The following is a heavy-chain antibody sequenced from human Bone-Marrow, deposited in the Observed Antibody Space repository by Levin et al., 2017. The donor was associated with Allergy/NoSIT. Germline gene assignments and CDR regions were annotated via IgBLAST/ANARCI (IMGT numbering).Heavy chain of an antibody. J-gene: IGHJ6*02. V-gene: IGHV4-39*07. CDR2: IYYNGST. Sequence: ETLSLTCTVSGGSISSNNYYWGWIRQPPGKGLEWIGSIYYNGSTYYNPSLKSRVTILVDTSKNQFSLKLNSVTAADTAVYYCDSVIIWNQYYLDVWGQGTTVTVSS. CDR3: DSVIIWNQYYLDV. D-gene: IGHD2/OR15-2a*01. CDR1: GGSISSNNYY.